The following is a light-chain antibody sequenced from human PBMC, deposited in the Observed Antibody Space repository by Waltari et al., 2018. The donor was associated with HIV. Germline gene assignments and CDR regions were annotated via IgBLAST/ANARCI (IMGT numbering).Light chain of an antibody. CDR1: QDINHY. J-gene: IGKJ4*01. CDR2: DAF. Sequence: DIQMTQSPSSLSASVGDRVTITCQASQDINHYLNWYQQKPGKAPKILIYDAFNLEKGVQPRFSGSGSGTDFTFTITGLQPEDIATYYCQQYNNLPKVTFGGGTRVEIK. V-gene: IGKV1-33*01. CDR3: QQYNNLPKVT.